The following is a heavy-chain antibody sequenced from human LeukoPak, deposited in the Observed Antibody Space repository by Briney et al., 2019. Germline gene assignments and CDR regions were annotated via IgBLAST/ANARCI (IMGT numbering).Heavy chain of an antibody. Sequence: GGSLRLSCAVSGFSFSSYGMSWVRQAPGRGLEWVSGVSGGGGSAYYADSVKGRLTISRDNSKNTLYLLMNSLRAEDTAVYYCAKDAAANVDYPYYFDYWGQGALVTVSS. J-gene: IGHJ4*02. CDR2: VSGGGGSA. D-gene: IGHD4-11*01. CDR1: GFSFSSYG. V-gene: IGHV3-23*01. CDR3: AKDAAANVDYPYYFDY.